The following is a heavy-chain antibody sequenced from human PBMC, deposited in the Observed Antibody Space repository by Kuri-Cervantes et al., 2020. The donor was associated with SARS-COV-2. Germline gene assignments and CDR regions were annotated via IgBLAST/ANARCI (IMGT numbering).Heavy chain of an antibody. J-gene: IGHJ4*02. CDR1: GGSISSYY. D-gene: IGHD6-13*01. CDR2: IYYSGST. Sequence: GSLRLSCTVSGGSISSYYWSWIRQPAGKGLEWIGRIYYSGSTNYNPSLKSRVTISVDTSKNQFSLKLSSVTAADTAVYYCARESAAGTPYFDYWGQGTLVTVSS. V-gene: IGHV4-4*07. CDR3: ARESAAGTPYFDY.